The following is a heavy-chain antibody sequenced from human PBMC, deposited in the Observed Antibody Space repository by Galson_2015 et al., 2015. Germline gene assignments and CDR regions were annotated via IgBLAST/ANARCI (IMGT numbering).Heavy chain of an antibody. CDR3: ARDRGIAVAGTIDYFDY. CDR1: GFTFSSYG. Sequence: SLRLSCAASGFTFSSYGMHWVRQAPGKGLEWVAVIWYDGSNKYYADSVKGRFTISRDNSKNTLYLQMNSLRAEDTAVYYCARDRGIAVAGTIDYFDYWGQGTLVTVSS. V-gene: IGHV3-33*01. CDR2: IWYDGSNK. J-gene: IGHJ4*02. D-gene: IGHD6-19*01.